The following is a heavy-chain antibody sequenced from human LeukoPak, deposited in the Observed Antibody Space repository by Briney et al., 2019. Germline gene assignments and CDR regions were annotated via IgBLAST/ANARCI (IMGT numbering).Heavy chain of an antibody. D-gene: IGHD4-23*01. CDR2: ISSSGSTI. CDR1: GFTFSSYE. CDR3: ASDDYGGFDI. J-gene: IGHJ3*02. V-gene: IGHV3-48*03. Sequence: GGSLRLSCAASGFTFSSYEMNWVRQAPGKGLEWVSYISSSGSTIYYADSVKGRFTISRDNAKNSLYLQMNSLGAEDTAVYYCASDDYGGFDIWGQGTMVTVSS.